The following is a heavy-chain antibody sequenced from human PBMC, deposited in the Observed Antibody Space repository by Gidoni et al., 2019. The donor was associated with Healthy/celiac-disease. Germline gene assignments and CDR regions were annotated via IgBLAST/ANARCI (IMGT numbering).Heavy chain of an antibody. CDR1: GFTFSSYA. V-gene: IGHV3-23*01. CDR3: AKVPMIVVVIKVSFDY. D-gene: IGHD3-22*01. J-gene: IGHJ4*02. CDR2: ISGSGGST. Sequence: EVQLLESGGGLVQPGGSLRLSCAASGFTFSSYAMSWVRQAPGKGLEWVSAISGSGGSTYYADSVKGRFTISRDNSKNTLYLQMNSLRAEDTAVYYCAKVPMIVVVIKVSFDYWGQGTLVTVSS.